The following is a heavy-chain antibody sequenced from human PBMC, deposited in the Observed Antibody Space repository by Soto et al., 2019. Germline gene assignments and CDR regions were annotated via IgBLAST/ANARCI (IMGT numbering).Heavy chain of an antibody. CDR1: GFSLNTGGVG. Sequence: QIPLKESGPTVVKPTQTLTLTCSLSGFSLNTGGVGVGWIRQPPGKALEWLAVIYWDDDKSWNPSLRDRLTINRDASDDQVVLTVTNMDPVDTGTYYCARRRGGFGGGWTTPYFDYWGQGTLVTVSS. J-gene: IGHJ4*02. CDR2: IYWDDDK. V-gene: IGHV2-5*02. D-gene: IGHD6-19*01. CDR3: ARRRGGFGGGWTTPYFDY.